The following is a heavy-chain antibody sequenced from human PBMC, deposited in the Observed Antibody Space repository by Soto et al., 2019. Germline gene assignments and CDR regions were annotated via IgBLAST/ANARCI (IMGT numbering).Heavy chain of an antibody. V-gene: IGHV1-69*13. CDR2: IVPIFGTT. CDR3: ARVGSKNYYDSSDYYYFDY. D-gene: IGHD3-22*01. Sequence: ASVKVSCKASGDTFNNYAISWMRQTPGRGLEWLGEIVPIFGTTNYPQEFQGRVTITADESTSTAYMELSSLRSEDTAVYYCARVGSKNYYDSSDYYYFDYWGQGTLVTVSS. J-gene: IGHJ4*02. CDR1: GDTFNNYA.